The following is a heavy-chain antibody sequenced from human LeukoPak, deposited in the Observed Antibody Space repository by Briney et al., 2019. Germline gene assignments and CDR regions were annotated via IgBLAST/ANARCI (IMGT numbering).Heavy chain of an antibody. CDR3: ARDIYYGSSGPTSYFDY. CDR1: GGSISSGSYY. D-gene: IGHD3-22*01. Sequence: PSETLSLTCTVSGGSISSGSYYWSWLRQPAGKGLEWIGRIYTSGSTNYNPSLKSRVTISVDTSKNQFTLKLSSVTAADTAVYYCARDIYYGSSGPTSYFDYWGQGTLVTVSS. J-gene: IGHJ4*02. V-gene: IGHV4-61*02. CDR2: IYTSGST.